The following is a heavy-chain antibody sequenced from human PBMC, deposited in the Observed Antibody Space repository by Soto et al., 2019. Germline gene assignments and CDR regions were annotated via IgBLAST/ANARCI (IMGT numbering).Heavy chain of an antibody. D-gene: IGHD4-17*01. Sequence: GGSLRLSCAASGFTFSNAWMSWVRQAPVKGLEWVGFIRSKAYGGTTEYAASVKGRFTISRDDSKSIAYLQMNSLKTEDTAVYYCTRLTYRDYLPYFDYWGQGTPVTAPQ. J-gene: IGHJ4*02. CDR2: IRSKAYGGTT. CDR1: GFTFSNAW. V-gene: IGHV3-49*04. CDR3: TRLTYRDYLPYFDY.